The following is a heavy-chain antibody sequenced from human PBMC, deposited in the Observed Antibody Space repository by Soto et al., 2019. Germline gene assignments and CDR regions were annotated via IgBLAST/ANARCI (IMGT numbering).Heavy chain of an antibody. Sequence: QVQLQESGPGLVKPSETLSLTCTVSGGSISSYYWSWIRQPPGKGLEWIGYIYYSGSTNYNPSLMSRVTISVDTSKNQFSLKLSSVTAADTAVYYCAKAHPYYYDSSGYRPGGFYFDYWGQGTLVTVSS. CDR3: AKAHPYYYDSSGYRPGGFYFDY. D-gene: IGHD3-22*01. V-gene: IGHV4-59*01. CDR2: IYYSGST. CDR1: GGSISSYY. J-gene: IGHJ4*02.